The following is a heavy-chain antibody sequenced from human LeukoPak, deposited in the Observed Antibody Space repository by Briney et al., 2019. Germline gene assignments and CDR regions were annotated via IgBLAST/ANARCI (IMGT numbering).Heavy chain of an antibody. D-gene: IGHD3-22*01. V-gene: IGHV3-23*01. CDR2: ISGSGGRT. J-gene: IGHJ4*02. CDR3: AKRGVVIRVILVGFHKEAYYFDS. Sequence: GGSLRLSCAVSGITLSDYGMSWVRQAPGKGLEWVAGISGSGGRTNYADSVKGRFTISRDNPKNTLYLQMNSLRAEDTAVYFCAKRGVVIRVILVGFHKEAYYFDSWGQGALITVSS. CDR1: GITLSDYG.